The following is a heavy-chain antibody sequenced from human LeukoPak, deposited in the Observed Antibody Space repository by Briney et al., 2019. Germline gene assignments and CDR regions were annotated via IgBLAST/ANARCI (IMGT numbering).Heavy chain of an antibody. V-gene: IGHV4-34*01. J-gene: IGHJ4*02. Sequence: SETLSLTCAVYGESLSGYYWSWIRQPPGKGLEWIGEIHHSGGTNYNPSLKSRVTMSVDTSKKKFFLKLTSVTAADTAVYYCARGTYGGNRGFDYWGQGTLVTVSS. CDR3: ARGTYGGNRGFDY. D-gene: IGHD4/OR15-4a*01. CDR2: IHHSGGT. CDR1: GESLSGYY.